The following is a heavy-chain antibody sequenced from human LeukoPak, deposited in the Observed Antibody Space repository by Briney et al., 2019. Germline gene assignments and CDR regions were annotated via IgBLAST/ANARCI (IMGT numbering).Heavy chain of an antibody. CDR3: AKELPVVYLRGSDY. D-gene: IGHD2-15*01. CDR2: ISYDGSNK. CDR1: GFTFSSYG. J-gene: IGHJ4*02. V-gene: IGHV3-30*18. Sequence: GRSLRLSCAASGFTFSSYGMHWVRQAPGKGLEWVAVISYDGSNKYYADSVKGRFTISRDNSKNTLYLQMNSLRAEDTAVYYCAKELPVVYLRGSDYWGQGTLVTVSS.